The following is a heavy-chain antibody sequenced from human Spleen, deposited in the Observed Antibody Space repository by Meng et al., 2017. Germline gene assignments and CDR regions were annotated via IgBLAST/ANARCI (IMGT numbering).Heavy chain of an antibody. CDR3: ARARYRGAVGEPFDY. CDR2: ISSSGSTI. D-gene: IGHD1-14*01. Sequence: GESLKISCATSGFTFSRYAMSWVRQAPGKGLEWLSYISSSGSTIFYADSVKGRFTISRDNSKNTLYLQMNSLRAEDTAVYYCARARYRGAVGEPFDYWGQGTLVTVSS. J-gene: IGHJ4*02. V-gene: IGHV3-23*01. CDR1: GFTFSRYA.